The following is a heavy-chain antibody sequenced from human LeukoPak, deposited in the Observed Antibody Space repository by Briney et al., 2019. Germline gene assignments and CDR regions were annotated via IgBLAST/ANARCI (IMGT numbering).Heavy chain of an antibody. CDR2: IFYSGYT. CDR3: AGGPIDQATIPLHY. D-gene: IGHD5-24*01. V-gene: IGHV4-59*01. CDR1: GGSISSYY. J-gene: IGHJ4*02. Sequence: SETLSLTCTVSGGSISSYYWSWIRQSPGRGLEWIGYIFYSGYTNYSPSLKSRVTISVDTSKNHFSLRLTSVTAADTAVYYCAGGPIDQATIPLHYWGQGTLVTVSS.